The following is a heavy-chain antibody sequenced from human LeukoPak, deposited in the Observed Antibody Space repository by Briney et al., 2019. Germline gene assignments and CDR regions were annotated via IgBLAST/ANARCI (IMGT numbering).Heavy chain of an antibody. CDR1: GFTFSSYW. J-gene: IGHJ4*02. Sequence: GGSLRFSCAASGFTFSSYWMHWVRQAPGKGLLWVSRINSDGSSTNYADSVKGRFTISRDNAKNTLYLQMNSLRAEDTAVYYCARGGEYSYGGFDYWGQGTLVTVSS. CDR2: INSDGSST. V-gene: IGHV3-74*01. D-gene: IGHD5-18*01. CDR3: ARGGEYSYGGFDY.